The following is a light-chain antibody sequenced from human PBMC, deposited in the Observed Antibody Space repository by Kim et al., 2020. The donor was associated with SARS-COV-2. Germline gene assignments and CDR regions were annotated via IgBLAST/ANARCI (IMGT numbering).Light chain of an antibody. V-gene: IGKV3-20*01. CDR3: HQYGTSLRT. J-gene: IGKJ1*01. Sequence: SQGESATLSRKGSQGVTNNYVAWNQQKPGQAPRLVIYGASTRATDMPDRFSASGAGTDLTLTIRRLEPEDFAVYYCHQYGTSLRTFGQGTKVDIK. CDR1: QGVTNNY. CDR2: GAS.